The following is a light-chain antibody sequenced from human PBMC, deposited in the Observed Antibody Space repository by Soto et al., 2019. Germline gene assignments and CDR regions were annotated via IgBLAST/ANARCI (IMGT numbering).Light chain of an antibody. J-gene: IGKJ1*01. V-gene: IGKV1-5*03. CDR1: QSISSW. CDR3: QQYSRYWT. Sequence: DIQMTQSPSTLSASVGDRLTFTCRASQSISSWLAWYQQKPGKAPKLLIYKASNLESGVPSRFSGSGSGTEFTLTVSSLQPDDFATYYCQQYSRYWTFGQGTKVEIK. CDR2: KAS.